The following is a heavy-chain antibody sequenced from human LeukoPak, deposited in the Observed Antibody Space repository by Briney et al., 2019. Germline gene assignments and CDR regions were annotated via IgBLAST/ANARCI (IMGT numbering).Heavy chain of an antibody. CDR3: AKDLRQWLSYYFDN. Sequence: PGGSLRLSCAASGFTFSSYAMNWVRQAPGKGPEWVSAISGSGGSTYYADSVKGRFTISRDNSKNTLYLQMNSLRAEDTAVYYCAKDLRQWLSYYFDNWGQGTLVTVSS. D-gene: IGHD6-19*01. CDR1: GFTFSSYA. CDR2: ISGSGGST. J-gene: IGHJ4*02. V-gene: IGHV3-23*01.